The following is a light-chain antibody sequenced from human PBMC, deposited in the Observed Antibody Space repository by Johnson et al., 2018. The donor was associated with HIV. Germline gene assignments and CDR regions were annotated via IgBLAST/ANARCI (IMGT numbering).Light chain of an antibody. J-gene: IGLJ1*01. CDR1: SSNIGNNY. Sequence: PPSMSAAPGQKVTISCSTSSSNIGNNYVSWYQQLPGTAPKLLIYESTNRPSGIPDRFSGSKSGTSATLGISGLQTGDEADYYCGTWDSRLNVYLFGPGTKVTVL. CDR2: EST. V-gene: IGLV1-51*02. CDR3: GTWDSRLNVYL.